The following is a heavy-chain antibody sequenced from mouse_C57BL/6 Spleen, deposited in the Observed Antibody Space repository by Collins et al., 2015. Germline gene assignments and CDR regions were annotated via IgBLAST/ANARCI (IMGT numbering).Heavy chain of an antibody. J-gene: IGHJ2*01. CDR1: TWADYS. D-gene: IGHD4-1*01. Sequence: TWADYSMDWVKQSHGKSLEWIRDINPNNGGTIYNQKFKGKATLTVDKSSSTAYMELRSLTSEDTAVYYCTRESWDDYFDNWGQGTTLTVSS. CDR2: INPNNGGT. V-gene: IGHV1-18*01. CDR3: TRESWDDYFDN.